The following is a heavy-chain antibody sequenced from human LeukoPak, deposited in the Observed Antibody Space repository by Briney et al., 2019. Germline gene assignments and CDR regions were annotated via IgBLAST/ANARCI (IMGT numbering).Heavy chain of an antibody. CDR1: GFTFSSYG. V-gene: IGHV3-30*18. D-gene: IGHD3-10*01. Sequence: GGSLRLSCAASGFTFSSYGMHWVRQAPGKGLEWVAVISYDGSSKYYADSVKGRFTISRDNSKNTLYLQMNSLRAEDTAVYYCAKSKYYYGSGSYPYYYYGMDVWGQGTTVTVSS. J-gene: IGHJ6*02. CDR3: AKSKYYYGSGSYPYYYYGMDV. CDR2: ISYDGSSK.